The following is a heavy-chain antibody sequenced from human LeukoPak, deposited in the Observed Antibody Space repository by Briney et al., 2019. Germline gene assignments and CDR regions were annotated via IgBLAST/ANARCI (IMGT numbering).Heavy chain of an antibody. Sequence: GASVKVSCKASGYTSTSYDINWVRQATGQGLEWMGWMNPNSGNTGYAQKFQGRVTITRNTSISTAYMELSSLRSEDTAVYYCARGLFHCSGGSCYWPGAFDIWGQGTMVTVSS. CDR3: ARGLFHCSGGSCYWPGAFDI. D-gene: IGHD2-15*01. J-gene: IGHJ3*02. V-gene: IGHV1-8*03. CDR1: GYTSTSYD. CDR2: MNPNSGNT.